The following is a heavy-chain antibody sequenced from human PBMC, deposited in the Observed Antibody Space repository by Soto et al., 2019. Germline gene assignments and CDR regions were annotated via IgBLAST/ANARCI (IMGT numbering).Heavy chain of an antibody. CDR3: ARALAYCGGDCYSDAFDI. Sequence: GSLRLSCAASGFTFSSYDMHWVRQATGKGLEWVSAIGTAGDTYYPGSVKGRFTISRENAKNSLYLQMNSLRAGDTAVYYCARALAYCGGDCYSDAFDIWGQGTMVTVSS. CDR2: IGTAGDT. CDR1: GFTFSSYD. D-gene: IGHD2-21*02. V-gene: IGHV3-13*04. J-gene: IGHJ3*02.